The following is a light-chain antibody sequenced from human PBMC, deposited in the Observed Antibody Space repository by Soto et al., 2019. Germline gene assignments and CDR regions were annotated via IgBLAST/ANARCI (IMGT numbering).Light chain of an antibody. V-gene: IGKV1-39*01. CDR1: QSISSY. Sequence: DIQLTQSPSSLSASVGDRVTITCRASQSISSYLNWYQQKPGKAPKILIYAASSLQSGAPSRFSGSGSGTDFTLTISSMQPEDFATYYGQQSYSTAWTFGQGTKVESK. CDR3: QQSYSTAWT. CDR2: AAS. J-gene: IGKJ1*01.